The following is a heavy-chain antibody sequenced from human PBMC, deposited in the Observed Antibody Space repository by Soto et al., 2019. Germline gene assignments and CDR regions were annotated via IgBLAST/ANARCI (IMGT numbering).Heavy chain of an antibody. CDR2: IYYSGNT. CDR1: GGSISNYY. D-gene: IGHD2-21*01. CDR3: ARVIGGYDAFDI. J-gene: IGHJ3*02. V-gene: IGHV4-59*08. Sequence: SETLSLTCTVSGGSISNYYWNWIRQPPGKRLEWIGYIYYSGNTKYNPSLKSRVTISVDTSKTQFSLKLTSVTAADTAIYYCARVIGGYDAFDIWGQGTMVTVSS.